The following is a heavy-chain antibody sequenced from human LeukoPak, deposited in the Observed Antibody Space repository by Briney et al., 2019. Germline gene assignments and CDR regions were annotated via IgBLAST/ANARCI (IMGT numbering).Heavy chain of an antibody. D-gene: IGHD6-19*01. V-gene: IGHV3-23*01. CDR2: ISGSGGST. CDR3: ATYASGWYREPFDY. Sequence: GGSLRLSCAASGFTFSSYAMSWVRQAPGKGLEWVSAISGSGGSTYYADSVKGRFTISRDNSKNTLYLQTNSLRAEDTAVYYCATYASGWYREPFDYWGQGTLVTVSS. CDR1: GFTFSSYA. J-gene: IGHJ4*02.